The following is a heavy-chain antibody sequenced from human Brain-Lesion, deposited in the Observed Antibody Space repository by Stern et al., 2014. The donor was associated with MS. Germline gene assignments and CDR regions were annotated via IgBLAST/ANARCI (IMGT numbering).Heavy chain of an antibody. CDR3: ARDQRGITIFGVVTDYYYLGMDV. CDR1: GYIFTGYY. Sequence: VQLVESGAEVKKPGASVKVSCKTSGYIFTGYYIYWVRQAPGQGLEWMAWINPNTGGTKYAQKFQGRGTMSRDTSISTAYVELSSLTSDDTAVYYCARDQRGITIFGVVTDYYYLGMDVWGQGTTVTVSS. J-gene: IGHJ6*02. V-gene: IGHV1-2*02. CDR2: INPNTGGT. D-gene: IGHD3-3*01.